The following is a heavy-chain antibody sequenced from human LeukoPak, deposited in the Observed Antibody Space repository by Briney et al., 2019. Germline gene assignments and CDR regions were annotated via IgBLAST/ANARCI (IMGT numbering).Heavy chain of an antibody. V-gene: IGHV4-38-2*02. CDR2: IYHSGRT. J-gene: IGHJ5*02. D-gene: IGHD2-15*01. Sequence: NPSETLSLTCTVSGYSISSGYYWGWIRPPPGKGLEWIGSIYHSGRTFYNPSLKSRVTISVDTSKNQFSLKLTSVTAADTAMYYCARGGYCSGGRCYSDWFDPWGQGTLVTVSS. CDR3: ARGGYCSGGRCYSDWFDP. CDR1: GYSISSGYY.